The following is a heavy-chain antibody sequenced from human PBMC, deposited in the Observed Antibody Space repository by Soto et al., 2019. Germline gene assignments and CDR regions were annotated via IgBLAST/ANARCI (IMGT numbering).Heavy chain of an antibody. CDR2: FDPEDGET. CDR1: GYTLTELS. Sequence: ASVKVSCKVSGYTLTELSMHWVRQAPGKGLEWMGGFDPEDGETIYAQKFQGRVTMTEDTSTDTAYMELSSLRSEDTAVYYCATNVWGSYRVNCFDSWGQGTRVTVSS. J-gene: IGHJ5*01. D-gene: IGHD3-16*02. V-gene: IGHV1-24*01. CDR3: ATNVWGSYRVNCFDS.